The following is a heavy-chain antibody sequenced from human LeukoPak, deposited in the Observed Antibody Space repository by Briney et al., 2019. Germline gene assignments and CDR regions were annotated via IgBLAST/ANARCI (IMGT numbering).Heavy chain of an antibody. D-gene: IGHD6-6*01. CDR1: GFTFSSYA. J-gene: IGHJ4*02. V-gene: IGHV3-30-3*01. CDR3: ARGRYSSSLSLWVY. CDR2: ISYDGSNK. Sequence: GGSLRLSCAASGFTFSSYAMHWVRQAPGKGLEWVAVISYDGSNKYYADSVKGRFTISRDNSKNTLYLQMNSLRAEDTAVYYCARGRYSSSLSLWVYWGQGTLVTVSS.